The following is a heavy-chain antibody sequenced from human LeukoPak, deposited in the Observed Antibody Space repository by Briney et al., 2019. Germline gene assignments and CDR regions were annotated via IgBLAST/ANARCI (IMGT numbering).Heavy chain of an antibody. Sequence: PSETLSLTCGVSGGSISSYYWSWIRQPPGKGLEWIGYIYDTGATKYNPSLRSRVAISADTSKNQFSLKLASVTAADTAVYYCAREGGRELADAFDIWGQGTMVTVSS. CDR3: AREGGRELADAFDI. D-gene: IGHD1-7*01. J-gene: IGHJ3*02. CDR1: GGSISSYY. V-gene: IGHV4-59*12. CDR2: IYDTGAT.